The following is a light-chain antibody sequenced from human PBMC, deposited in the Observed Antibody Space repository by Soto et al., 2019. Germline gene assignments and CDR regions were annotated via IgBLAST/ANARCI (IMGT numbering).Light chain of an antibody. J-gene: IGLJ1*01. CDR1: SSDVGGYNY. CDR3: SSYRRGSTYV. Sequence: QSVPTQPASVSGSPGQSITVSCTGTSSDVGGYNYVSWYQQHPGKAPRLMIYDVTNRPSGVSDRFSGSKSGNTASLTISGLQAEDEADYYCSSYRRGSTYVFGTGTKLTVL. CDR2: DVT. V-gene: IGLV2-14*03.